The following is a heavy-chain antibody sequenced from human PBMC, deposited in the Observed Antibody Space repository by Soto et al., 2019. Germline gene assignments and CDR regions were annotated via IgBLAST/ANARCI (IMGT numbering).Heavy chain of an antibody. CDR1: GGSTRNYY. D-gene: IGHD1-26*01. CDR3: ARAIHSGSYSQLDY. CDR2: IYYTGST. J-gene: IGHJ4*02. Sequence: SETLSLTCTVSGGSTRNYYWSWIRQPPGKGLEWIGYIYYTGSTNYSPSLESRVTISIDPSKNQYSLKLSSVTAADTAVYYCARAIHSGSYSQLDYWGQGTQVTVSS. V-gene: IGHV4-59*01.